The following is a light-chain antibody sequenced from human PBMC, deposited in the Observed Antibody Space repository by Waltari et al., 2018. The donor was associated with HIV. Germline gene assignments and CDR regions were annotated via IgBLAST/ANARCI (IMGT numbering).Light chain of an antibody. Sequence: QSVLTQPPSLSGAPGQRVTISCTGSKSNIGAGYAVHWYQQVPGTAPKLLISGNNNRPSGVPERFSGAKSDTSASLAITGLQAEDEADYYCQSWDDSLSGYVFGTGSKVTVL. V-gene: IGLV1-40*01. CDR3: QSWDDSLSGYV. CDR1: KSNIGAGYA. CDR2: GNN. J-gene: IGLJ1*01.